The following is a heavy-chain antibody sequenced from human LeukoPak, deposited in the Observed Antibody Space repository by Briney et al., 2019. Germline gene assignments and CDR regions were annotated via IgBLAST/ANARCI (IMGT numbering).Heavy chain of an antibody. Sequence: GGSLRLSCAASGFTFRSYEMNWVRQAPGKGLEWVSYISSSGSTIYYADSVKGRFTISRDNAKNSLYLQMNSLRAEDTAVYYCASALGSVGATKDYWGQGTLVTVSS. V-gene: IGHV3-48*03. CDR1: GFTFRSYE. D-gene: IGHD1-26*01. CDR3: ASALGSVGATKDY. J-gene: IGHJ4*02. CDR2: ISSSGSTI.